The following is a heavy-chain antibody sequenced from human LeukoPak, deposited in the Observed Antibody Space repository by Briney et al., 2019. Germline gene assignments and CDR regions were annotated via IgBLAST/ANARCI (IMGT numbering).Heavy chain of an antibody. J-gene: IGHJ4*02. Sequence: GGSLRLSCAASGFTFISYAMSWVRQAPGKGLEWVSAVSGSGAIAYYTDSVKGRFTISRDNSKNTLYLQMSSLTAKDTAVYYCAKDRSIGTYYTFDSWGQGTLVTVSS. V-gene: IGHV3-23*01. CDR3: AKDRSIGTYYTFDS. D-gene: IGHD1-26*01. CDR1: GFTFISYA. CDR2: VSGSGAIA.